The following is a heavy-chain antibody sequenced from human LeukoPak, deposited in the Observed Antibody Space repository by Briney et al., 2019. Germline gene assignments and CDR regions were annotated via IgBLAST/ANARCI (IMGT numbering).Heavy chain of an antibody. J-gene: IGHJ4*02. D-gene: IGHD1/OR15-1a*01. CDR1: GLIVSNNY. CDR2: LYIGGNT. CDR3: AKEENIDGRFVTVDY. V-gene: IGHV3-53*01. Sequence: GGSLRLSCAASGLIVSNNYMNWVRQAPGKGLEWVSALYIGGNTYYADSVRGRFTISRDNSKNTLFLQMNSLRAEDTALYYCAKEENIDGRFVTVDYWGQGTLVTVSS.